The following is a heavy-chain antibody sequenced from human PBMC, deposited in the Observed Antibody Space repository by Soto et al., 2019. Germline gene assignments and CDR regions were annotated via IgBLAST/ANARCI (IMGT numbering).Heavy chain of an antibody. J-gene: IGHJ3*01. CDR2: ISKDGSNK. CDR1: GFTFSSYA. V-gene: IGHV3-30-3*01. D-gene: IGHD2-21*02. Sequence: QVQLVESGGGVVQPGRSLRLSCAASGFTFSSYAMHWVRQAPGKGLEWVAVISKDGSNKYYADSVKGRFTISRDNSKNTLYLQMNSLRAEDTAVYYCARYIVVVTATYAFDLWGQGTVVTDSS. CDR3: ARYIVVVTATYAFDL.